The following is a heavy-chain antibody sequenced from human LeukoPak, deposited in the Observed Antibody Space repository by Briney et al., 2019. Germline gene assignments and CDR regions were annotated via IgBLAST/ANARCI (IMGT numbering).Heavy chain of an antibody. V-gene: IGHV1-18*01. CDR1: GGTFSSYA. CDR3: ARDGPDYDSSGYHPGDY. CDR2: ISAYNGNT. J-gene: IGHJ4*02. D-gene: IGHD3-22*01. Sequence: ASVKVSCKDSGGTFSSYAISWVRQAPGQGLEWMGWISAYNGNTNYAQKLQGRVTMTTDTSTSTAYMELRSLRSDDTAVYYCARDGPDYDSSGYHPGDYWGQGTLVTVSS.